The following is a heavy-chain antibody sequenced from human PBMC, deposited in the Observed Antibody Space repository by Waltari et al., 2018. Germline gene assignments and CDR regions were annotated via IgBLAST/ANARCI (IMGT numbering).Heavy chain of an antibody. CDR2: INPRSGCT. CDR3: AREADY. J-gene: IGHJ4*02. Sequence: QVQLVQSGAEVKNPGASVKVSCKASGYIFTAFFLNWIRQAPGQGFEWLGRINPRSGCTNIAHEFQCRITITMDTSINTAYMELSSLRPDATAMYFCAREADYWGQGTLVTVSS. CDR1: GYIFTAFF. V-gene: IGHV1-2*06.